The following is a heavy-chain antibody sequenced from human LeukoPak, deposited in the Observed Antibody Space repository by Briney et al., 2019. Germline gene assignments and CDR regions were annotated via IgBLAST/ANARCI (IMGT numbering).Heavy chain of an antibody. CDR1: GFTFSSYS. J-gene: IGHJ4*02. Sequence: PGGSLRLSCAASGFTFSSYSMNWVRQAPGKGLEWVSYISSSSSTIYYADSVKGRFTISRDNAKNSLYLQMNSLRAEDTAVYYCAKDLRYNWNYHFDYWGQGTLVAVSS. CDR3: AKDLRYNWNYHFDY. CDR2: ISSSSSTI. D-gene: IGHD1-7*01. V-gene: IGHV3-48*01.